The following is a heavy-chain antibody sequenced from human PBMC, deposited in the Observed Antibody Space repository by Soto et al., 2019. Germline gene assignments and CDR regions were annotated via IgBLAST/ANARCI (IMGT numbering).Heavy chain of an antibody. Sequence: PXETLFLTCPVSGCSVSSGSYYWSWIRQPPGKGLEWIGYIYYSGSTNYNPSLKSRVTISVDTSKNQFSLELSSVTAADTAVYYCARVAAFPVAIGPPPTYGMDVWGQETTVTVSS. CDR2: IYYSGST. J-gene: IGHJ6*02. CDR1: GCSVSSGSYY. V-gene: IGHV4-61*01. D-gene: IGHD2-2*01. CDR3: ARVAAFPVAIGPPPTYGMDV.